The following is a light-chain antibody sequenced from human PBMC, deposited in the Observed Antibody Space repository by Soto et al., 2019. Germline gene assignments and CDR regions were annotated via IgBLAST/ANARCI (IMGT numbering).Light chain of an antibody. CDR3: QQYNDWPQLT. J-gene: IGKJ4*01. Sequence: EIVMTQSPATLSVSPGERATLSCRASQSVSSNLAWYQQKPGQAPRLLIYGASTRATGIPGRFSGSGSETEFTLTISSLQSEDFVVYYCQQYNDWPQLTFGGGTTVEIK. V-gene: IGKV3-15*01. CDR2: GAS. CDR1: QSVSSN.